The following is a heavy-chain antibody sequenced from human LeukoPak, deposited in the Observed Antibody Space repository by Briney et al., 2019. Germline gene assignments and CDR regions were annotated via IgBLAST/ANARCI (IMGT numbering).Heavy chain of an antibody. V-gene: IGHV3-74*01. Sequence: GGSLRLSCAASGFTINSYWMHWVRQAPGKGLVWVSRINTDGSSTVYADSVRGRFTISRDNAKNTLYLQMNSLRAEDTAVYYCARDKDCGDYWYFDLWGRGTLVTVSS. CDR2: INTDGSST. J-gene: IGHJ2*01. CDR3: ARDKDCGDYWYFDL. D-gene: IGHD4-17*01. CDR1: GFTINSYW.